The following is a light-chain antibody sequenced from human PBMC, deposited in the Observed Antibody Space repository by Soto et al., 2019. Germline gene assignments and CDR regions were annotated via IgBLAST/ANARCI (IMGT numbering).Light chain of an antibody. CDR2: GAS. V-gene: IGKV3-20*01. CDR3: QQYGSSPRT. CDR1: QSISNF. J-gene: IGKJ1*01. Sequence: PGEIATLSCMASQSISNFLAWYQQKPGQAPRLLIYGASTRATGIPARFSGSGSGTDFTLTISRLEPEDFAVYFCQQYGSSPRTFGQGTKVDIK.